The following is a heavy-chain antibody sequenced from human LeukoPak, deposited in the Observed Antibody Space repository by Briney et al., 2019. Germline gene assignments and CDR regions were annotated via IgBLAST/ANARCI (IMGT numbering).Heavy chain of an antibody. CDR3: ARHSSSWYFAFDI. CDR1: GFTVSSSY. CDR2: IYSGGST. J-gene: IGHJ3*02. Sequence: PGGSLRLSCAASGFTVSSSYMSWVRQAPGKGLEWVSIIYSGGSTYYADSVKGRVTTSRDNSKNTLYLQMNSLRAEDTAVYYCARHSSSWYFAFDIWGQGTMVTVSS. V-gene: IGHV3-66*04. D-gene: IGHD6-13*01.